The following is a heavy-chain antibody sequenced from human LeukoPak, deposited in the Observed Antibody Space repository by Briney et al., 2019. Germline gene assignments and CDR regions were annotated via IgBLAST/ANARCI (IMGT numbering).Heavy chain of an antibody. V-gene: IGHV3-23*01. J-gene: IGHJ4*02. D-gene: IGHD5-12*01. CDR3: AKTSRGNSGYDSPFHY. CDR1: GFTFSTYA. CDR2: VRGSGTDT. Sequence: GGSLRLSCATSGFTFSTYAMSWVRQAPGKGLEWVSAVRGSGTDTYYADSVKGRFTISRDNSKNTLYLQMNSLRAEDTAIYYCAKTSRGNSGYDSPFHYWGQGTLVTVSS.